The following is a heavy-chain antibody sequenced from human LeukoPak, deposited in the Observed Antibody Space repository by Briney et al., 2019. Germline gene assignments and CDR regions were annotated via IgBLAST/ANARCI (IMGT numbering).Heavy chain of an antibody. CDR3: ARVNDFWSGYNWFDP. D-gene: IGHD3-3*01. CDR1: GGSISSGSYY. J-gene: IGHJ5*02. V-gene: IGHV4-61*02. Sequence: SHTLSLTCTVSGGSISSGSYYWSWIRQHAGKGLEWIGRIYTSGSTNYNPSLKSRVTISVDTSKNQFSLKLSSVTAADTAVYYCARVNDFWSGYNWFDPWGQGTLVTVSS. CDR2: IYTSGST.